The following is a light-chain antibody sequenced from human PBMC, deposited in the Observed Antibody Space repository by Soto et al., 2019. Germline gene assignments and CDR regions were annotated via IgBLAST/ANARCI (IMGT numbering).Light chain of an antibody. CDR2: GAF. CDR3: QQYGGSPRT. V-gene: IGKV3-20*01. CDR1: QSVSTSF. Sequence: EIVLTQSPGNLSLSPVERATLSGRASQSVSTSFLAWYQQKPGQAPRLLIYGAFSRATGIPDRFTGSGFGTDFTLTISRLAPEDLAVYYCQQYGGSPRTFGQGTKVDI. J-gene: IGKJ1*01.